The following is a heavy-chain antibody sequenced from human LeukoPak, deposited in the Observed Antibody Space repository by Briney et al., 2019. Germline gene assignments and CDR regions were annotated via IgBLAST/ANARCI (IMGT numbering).Heavy chain of an antibody. V-gene: IGHV3-49*04. D-gene: IGHD5-18*01. CDR2: IRSKAYGGTT. CDR3: TRGPIQLCLYYGMDV. CDR1: GFTFGDHA. Sequence: GGSLRLSCTASGFTFGDHAMSWVRQAPGKGLEWVGFIRSKAYGGTTEYAASVKGRFTISRDDSKSIAYLQMNSLKTEDTAVYYCTRGPIQLCLYYGMDVWGQGTTVIVSS. J-gene: IGHJ6*02.